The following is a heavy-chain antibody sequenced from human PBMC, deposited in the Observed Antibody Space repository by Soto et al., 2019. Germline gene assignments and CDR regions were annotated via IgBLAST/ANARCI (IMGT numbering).Heavy chain of an antibody. Sequence: SVKVSCKASGFTFTSSAVQWVRQARGQRLEWIGWIVVGSGNTNYAQKFQERVTITRDMSTSTAYMELSSLRSEDTAVYYCAAVSRTTRDFDYWGQGTLVTVSS. J-gene: IGHJ4*02. CDR3: AAVSRTTRDFDY. CDR1: GFTFTSSA. V-gene: IGHV1-58*01. D-gene: IGHD2-2*01. CDR2: IVVGSGNT.